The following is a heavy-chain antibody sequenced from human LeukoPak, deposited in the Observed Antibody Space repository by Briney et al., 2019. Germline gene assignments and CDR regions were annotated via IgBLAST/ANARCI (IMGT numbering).Heavy chain of an antibody. Sequence: GESLKISCKGSGYSFTSYWIGWVRQMPGKGPEWMGIIYPGDSDTRYSPSFQGQVTISADKSISTAYLQWSSLKASDTAMYYCARAPDCSSTSCYYMDVWGKGTTVTVSS. CDR1: GYSFTSYW. J-gene: IGHJ6*03. CDR2: IYPGDSDT. D-gene: IGHD2-2*01. CDR3: ARAPDCSSTSCYYMDV. V-gene: IGHV5-51*01.